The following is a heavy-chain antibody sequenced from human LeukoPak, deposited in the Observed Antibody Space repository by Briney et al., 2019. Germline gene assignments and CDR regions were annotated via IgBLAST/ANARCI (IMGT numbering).Heavy chain of an antibody. Sequence: SETLSLTCTVSGGSISSYYWGWIRQPPGRGLEWIGSIYYSGSTYYSPSLKSRVTISVDTSKNRFSLKLSSVTAADTAVYYCARHRTAEFDYWGQGTLVTVSS. CDR1: GGSISSYY. CDR2: IYYSGST. CDR3: ARHRTAEFDY. J-gene: IGHJ4*02. D-gene: IGHD1-1*01. V-gene: IGHV4-39*01.